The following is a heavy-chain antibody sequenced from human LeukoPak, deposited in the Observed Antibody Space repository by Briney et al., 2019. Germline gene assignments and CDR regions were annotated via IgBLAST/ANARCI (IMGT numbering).Heavy chain of an antibody. D-gene: IGHD6-19*01. V-gene: IGHV1-18*01. CDR1: GYTFTSFG. CDR3: AREGPGWQWHGHWFVL. Sequence: ASVKVSCKASGYTFTSFGISWVRQAPGQGLEWMGWISGYNVNTNYAQKLQGRVTMTTDTSTSTAYMELRSLRSDDTAVYYCAREGPGWQWHGHWFVLGGRGTLVTVSS. J-gene: IGHJ5*02. CDR2: ISGYNVNT.